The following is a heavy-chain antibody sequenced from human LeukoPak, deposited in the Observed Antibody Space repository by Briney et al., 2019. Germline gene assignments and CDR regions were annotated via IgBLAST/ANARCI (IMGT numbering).Heavy chain of an antibody. CDR3: ARARYYDFWSGLPNWFDP. Sequence: VASVKVSCKASGYTFTGFKITWVRQAPGQGLEWMGWISAYNGNTNYAQKLQGRVTMTTDTSTSTACMELRSLRSDDTAVYYCARARYYDFWSGLPNWFDPWGQGTLVTVSS. D-gene: IGHD3-3*01. CDR2: ISAYNGNT. V-gene: IGHV1-18*01. J-gene: IGHJ5*02. CDR1: GYTFTGFK.